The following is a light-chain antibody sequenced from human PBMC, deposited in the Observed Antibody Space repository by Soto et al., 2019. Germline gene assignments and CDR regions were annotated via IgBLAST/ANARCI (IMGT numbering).Light chain of an antibody. Sequence: AIRMTQSPSSLSASTGDRVTITCRASQDISSYLAWYQQKPGKAPKLLIYAAYTLQSGVPLRFSGSGSGTDFTLTISSLQSEDFATYYCQQYFSYPRMFGQGTKVDIK. CDR3: QQYFSYPRM. J-gene: IGKJ1*01. CDR1: QDISSY. V-gene: IGKV1-8*01. CDR2: AAY.